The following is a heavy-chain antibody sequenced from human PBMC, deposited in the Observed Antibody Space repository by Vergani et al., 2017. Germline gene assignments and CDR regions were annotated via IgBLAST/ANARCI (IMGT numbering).Heavy chain of an antibody. Sequence: QVQLVESGGGVVQPGRSLRLSCAASGFTFSSYAMHWVRQAPGKGLEWVAVISYDGSNKYYADSVKGRFTISRDNSKNTLYLQMNSLRAKDTAVYYCARDLGYCSSTGCRDLGYYYYGMDVWGQGTTVTVSS. J-gene: IGHJ6*02. CDR1: GFTFSSYA. CDR3: ARDLGYCSSTGCRDLGYYYYGMDV. CDR2: ISYDGSNK. D-gene: IGHD2-2*01. V-gene: IGHV3-30*04.